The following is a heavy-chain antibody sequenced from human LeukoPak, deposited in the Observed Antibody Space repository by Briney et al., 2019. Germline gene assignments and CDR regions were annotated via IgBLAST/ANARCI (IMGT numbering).Heavy chain of an antibody. CDR1: GGSISSYY. V-gene: IGHV4-4*09. Sequence: SETLSLTCTVSGGSISSYYWSWLRQPPGKGLEWIGYIYTSGRTNYNPSLKRRVTISVETSKNQLSLKLSSVTAADTAVYYCARHSYGGNSINYYYYYYMDVWDKGTTVTVSS. J-gene: IGHJ6*03. D-gene: IGHD4-23*01. CDR3: ARHSYGGNSINYYYYYYMDV. CDR2: IYTSGRT.